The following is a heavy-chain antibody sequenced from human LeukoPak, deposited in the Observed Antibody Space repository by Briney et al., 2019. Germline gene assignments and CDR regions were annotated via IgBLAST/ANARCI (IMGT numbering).Heavy chain of an antibody. CDR2: INPNSGGT. J-gene: IGHJ6*03. CDR1: GYTFTGYY. V-gene: IGHV1-2*02. D-gene: IGHD1-26*01. CDR3: AKDGAGGDYYYYYYMDV. Sequence: GASVKVSCKASGYTFTGYYMHWVRQAPGQGLEWMGWINPNSGGTNYAQKFHGRVTMTRDTSISTAYMELSRLRSDDTAVYSCAKDGAGGDYYYYYYMDVWGKGTTVTVSS.